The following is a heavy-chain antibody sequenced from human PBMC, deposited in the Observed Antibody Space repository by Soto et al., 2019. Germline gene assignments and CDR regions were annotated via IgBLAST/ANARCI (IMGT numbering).Heavy chain of an antibody. D-gene: IGHD6-19*01. CDR1: GFTFSSYG. J-gene: IGHJ4*02. V-gene: IGHV3-30*18. CDR3: AKEAVAVPSDLDY. CDR2: ISYDGSNK. Sequence: GGSLRLSCAASGFTFSSYGMHWVRQAPGKGLEWVAVISYDGSNKYYADSVKGRFTISRDNSKNTLYLQMNSLRAEDTAVYYCAKEAVAVPSDLDYWGQGTLVTVSS.